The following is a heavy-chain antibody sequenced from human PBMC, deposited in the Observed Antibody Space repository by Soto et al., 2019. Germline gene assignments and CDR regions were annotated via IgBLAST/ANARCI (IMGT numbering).Heavy chain of an antibody. CDR1: GGSFSGYY. D-gene: IGHD5-18*01. Sequence: SETLSLTCAVYGGSFSGYYWSWIRQPPGKGLEWIGEINHSGSTNYNPSLKSRVTISVDTSKNQFSLKLSSVTAADTAVYYCARGLVKTAMDYYFDYWGQGTLVTVSS. CDR2: INHSGST. CDR3: ARGLVKTAMDYYFDY. V-gene: IGHV4-34*01. J-gene: IGHJ4*02.